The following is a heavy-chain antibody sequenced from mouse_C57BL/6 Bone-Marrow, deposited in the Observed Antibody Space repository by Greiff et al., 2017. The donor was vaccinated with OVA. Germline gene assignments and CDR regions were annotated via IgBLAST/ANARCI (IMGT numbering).Heavy chain of an antibody. J-gene: IGHJ4*01. CDR3: TSYYSNPSYAMDY. D-gene: IGHD2-5*01. Sequence: VQLQQSGAELVRPGASVTLSCTASGFNIKDDYMHWVKQRPEQGLEWIGWIDPENGDTEYASKFQGKATITADTSSNTAYLQLSSLTSEDTAVYYCTSYYSNPSYAMDYWGQGTSVTVSS. CDR2: IDPENGDT. CDR1: GFNIKDDY. V-gene: IGHV14-4*01.